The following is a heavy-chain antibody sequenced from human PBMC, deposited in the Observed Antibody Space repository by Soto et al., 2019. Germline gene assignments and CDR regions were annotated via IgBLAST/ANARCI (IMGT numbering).Heavy chain of an antibody. V-gene: IGHV2-5*02. D-gene: IGHD3-10*01. CDR1: GFSLSNSGVG. CDR3: AYRVSYSVSWDVGWFDS. J-gene: IGHJ5*01. CDR2: IYWDNDR. Sequence: QITLKESGPTLVEPTQTLTLTCSFSGFSLSNSGVGVGWFRQAPGKALECLGIIYWDNDRRYNPSLKDRLSITKDTSKNQVVVAMTYMEPVDTGTYYCAYRVSYSVSWDVGWFDSWGQGTPVTVS.